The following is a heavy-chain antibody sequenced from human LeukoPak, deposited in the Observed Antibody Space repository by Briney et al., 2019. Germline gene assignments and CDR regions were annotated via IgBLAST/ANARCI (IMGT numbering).Heavy chain of an antibody. V-gene: IGHV4-59*01. CDR1: GGSISSYY. Sequence: SETLSFTCTVSGGSISSYYWSWIRQPPGKGLEWIGYIYYSGSTNYNPSLKSRVTISVDTSKNQFSLKLSSVTAADTAVYYCARAPGYRSFLDYWGQGTLVTVSS. CDR2: IYYSGST. J-gene: IGHJ4*02. D-gene: IGHD6-13*01. CDR3: ARAPGYRSFLDY.